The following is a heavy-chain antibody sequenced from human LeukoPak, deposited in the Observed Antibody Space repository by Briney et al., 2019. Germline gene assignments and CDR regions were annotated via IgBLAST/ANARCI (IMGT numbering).Heavy chain of an antibody. V-gene: IGHV4-38-2*01. CDR2: IYHSGAT. CDR1: GYSISTGYY. D-gene: IGHD6-13*01. J-gene: IGHJ4*02. Sequence: PSETLSLTCAVSGYSISTGYYWGWIRQSPGKGLEWIGSIYHSGATDYNPALKSRVTISVDTSKNQFSLKLTSVTAADTAVYYCAGVSSSSWDQVEYFLDHWGQGTLVTVSS. CDR3: AGVSSSSWDQVEYFLDH.